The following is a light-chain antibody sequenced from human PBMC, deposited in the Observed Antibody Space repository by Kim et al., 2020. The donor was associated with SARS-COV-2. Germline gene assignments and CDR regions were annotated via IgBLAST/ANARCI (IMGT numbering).Light chain of an antibody. J-gene: IGKJ1*01. CDR1: QSIRSY. V-gene: IGKV1-39*01. CDR2: AAS. Sequence: ASVGDRVTITCRASQSIRSYLNWYQQKPGKAPKLLIYAASSLQSGVPSRFSGSGSGTDFTLTISSLQPEDFATYYCQQSYSTPRTFGQGTKVDIK. CDR3: QQSYSTPRT.